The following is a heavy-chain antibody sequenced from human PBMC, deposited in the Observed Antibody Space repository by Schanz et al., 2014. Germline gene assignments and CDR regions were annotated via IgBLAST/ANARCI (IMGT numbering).Heavy chain of an antibody. CDR2: IIPIHGIV. V-gene: IGHV1-69*09. CDR1: GYTFVSYS. Sequence: QVQLVQSGAEVKKPGASVKVSCKASGYTFVSYSMHWVRQAPGQGLEWMGRIIPIHGIVNYAQRFQDRVRITADKSASTAYMELSSLRSDDTAVYYCARGGGPEDVFDIWGQGTILTVSS. CDR3: ARGGGPEDVFDI. J-gene: IGHJ3*02. D-gene: IGHD5-12*01.